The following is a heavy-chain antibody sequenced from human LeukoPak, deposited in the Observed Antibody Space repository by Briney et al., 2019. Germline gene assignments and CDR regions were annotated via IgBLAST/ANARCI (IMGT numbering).Heavy chain of an antibody. CDR3: ATVRELLRYFDY. CDR2: INHSGST. D-gene: IGHD1-26*01. Sequence: TPSETLSLTCAVYGGSFSGYYWSWIRQPPGKGLEWIGEINHSGSTNYNPSLKSRVTISVDTSKNQFSLKLSSVTAADTAVYYCATVRELLRYFDYWGQGTLVTVSS. V-gene: IGHV4-34*01. J-gene: IGHJ4*02. CDR1: GGSFSGYY.